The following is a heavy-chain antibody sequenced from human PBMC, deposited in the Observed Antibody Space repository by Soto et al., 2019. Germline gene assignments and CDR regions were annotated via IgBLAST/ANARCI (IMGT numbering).Heavy chain of an antibody. J-gene: IGHJ5*01. CDR1: GDSISSGDYY. D-gene: IGHD3-22*01. Sequence: PSETLSLTCTVSGDSISSGDYYWSWIRQPPGKGLEWIGYIYYTGTTTYNPSIKSRVTISVDSSKNQFSLNLTSVSAADTAVYYCARLGGFYQSLDSWGQGTLVTVSS. CDR2: IYYTGTT. V-gene: IGHV4-61*08. CDR3: ARLGGFYQSLDS.